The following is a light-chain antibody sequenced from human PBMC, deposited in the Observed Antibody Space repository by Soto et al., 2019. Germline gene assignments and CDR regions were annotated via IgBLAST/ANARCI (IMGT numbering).Light chain of an antibody. CDR1: ESIRTW. J-gene: IGKJ1*01. V-gene: IGKV1-5*01. CDR2: DAS. Sequence: IQMTQPPSTLSASIGDRVTITCRASESIRTWLAWYQHKPGKAPKFLIYDASSLESVVPSRFSGSGSGTEFTLTISNLQPDEFATYFCQQYNNYPSTFGQGTKVDIK. CDR3: QQYNNYPST.